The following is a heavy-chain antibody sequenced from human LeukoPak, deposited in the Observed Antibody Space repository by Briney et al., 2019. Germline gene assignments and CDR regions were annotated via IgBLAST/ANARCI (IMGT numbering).Heavy chain of an antibody. CDR2: IYSGGST. Sequence: RGGSLRLSCAASGFTVSSNYMSWVRQAPGKGLEWVSVIYSGGSTYYADSVKGRFTISRDSSKNTVYLQMNSLRAEDTAVYYCAKADGSYKTLIDYWGQGTPVPVSS. V-gene: IGHV3-53*01. CDR1: GFTVSSNY. D-gene: IGHD3-10*01. CDR3: AKADGSYKTLIDY. J-gene: IGHJ4*02.